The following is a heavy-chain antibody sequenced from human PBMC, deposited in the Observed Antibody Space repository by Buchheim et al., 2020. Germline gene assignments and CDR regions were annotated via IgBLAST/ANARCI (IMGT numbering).Heavy chain of an antibody. CDR1: GTFITTYF. CDR2: VHHSEGT. D-gene: IGHD4-17*01. V-gene: IGHV4-59*01. CDR3: AALLDGPDSFPY. J-gene: IGHJ4*02. Sequence: QVQLQESGPGLVKPSETLSLTCTVSGTFITTYFWSWIRQPPGKGLEWIGYVHHSEGTKYNPSLRSRVPMSLDMSESPFSLKLNSVTAGDTAVYYCAALLDGPDSFPYWGQGTL.